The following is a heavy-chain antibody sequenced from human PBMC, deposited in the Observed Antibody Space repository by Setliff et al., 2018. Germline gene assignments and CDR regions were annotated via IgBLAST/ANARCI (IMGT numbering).Heavy chain of an antibody. CDR1: GLAFSIYG. V-gene: IGHV3-30*02. Sequence: GGSLRLSCAASGLAFSIYGIYWFRHTPGKGLEWVAYIRYDGSKKDYADHVRGRFTISRDDSKNTVYLRMNNLRPDDTAVYYCAKEMMEVMMTGLEFWGQGTMVTVSS. J-gene: IGHJ4*02. CDR3: AKEMMEVMMTGLEF. D-gene: IGHD3-9*01. CDR2: IRYDGSKK.